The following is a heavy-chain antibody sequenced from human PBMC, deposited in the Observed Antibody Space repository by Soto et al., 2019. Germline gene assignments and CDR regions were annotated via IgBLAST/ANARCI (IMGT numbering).Heavy chain of an antibody. CDR1: GGSISSYY. Sequence: SEPLSLTSTVSGGSISSYYWSWIRQPPGKGLEWIGYIYYSGSTNYNPSLKSRVTISVDTSKNQFSLKLSSVTAADTAVYYCARHSSGSYNGHDAFDIWGKGTMVTVS. J-gene: IGHJ3*02. D-gene: IGHD1-26*01. CDR2: IYYSGST. CDR3: ARHSSGSYNGHDAFDI. V-gene: IGHV4-59*01.